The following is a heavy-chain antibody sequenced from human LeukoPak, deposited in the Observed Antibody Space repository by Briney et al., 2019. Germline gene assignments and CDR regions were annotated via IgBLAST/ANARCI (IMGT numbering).Heavy chain of an antibody. CDR2: ISSGGTYE. CDR1: GFTFSNYA. V-gene: IGHV3-30*01. CDR3: ARDSTYYYDSGSSGPHYFDN. J-gene: IGHJ4*02. D-gene: IGHD3-10*01. Sequence: PPGGSLRLSCAASGFTFSNYAMHWVRQAPGKGLEWVSLISSGGTYEYYADSVKGRFTISRDNSKNTLCLQLNSLRAEDTAVYYCARDSTYYYDSGSSGPHYFDNWGQGTLVTVSS.